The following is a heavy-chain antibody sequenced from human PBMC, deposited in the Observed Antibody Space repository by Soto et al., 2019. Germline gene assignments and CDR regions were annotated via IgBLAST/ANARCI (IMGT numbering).Heavy chain of an antibody. D-gene: IGHD3-10*01. V-gene: IGHV4-34*01. CDR2: INHSGRT. Sequence: SETLSLTCAVYGGSFSGYYWSWIRQPPGKGLEWIGEINHSGRTNYNPSLKSRVTISVDTSKNQFSLKLSSVTAADTAVYYCARSMVRGVRLKVSDVWGQGTTVTVSS. CDR3: ARSMVRGVRLKVSDV. J-gene: IGHJ6*02. CDR1: GGSFSGYY.